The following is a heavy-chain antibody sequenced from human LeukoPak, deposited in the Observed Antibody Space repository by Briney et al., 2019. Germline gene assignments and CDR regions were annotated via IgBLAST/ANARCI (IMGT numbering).Heavy chain of an antibody. D-gene: IGHD2-15*01. CDR2: ISGNGGST. V-gene: IGHV3-23*01. CDR1: GFMSSSYA. J-gene: IGHJ6*02. CDR3: AKSHGGGTDYYYYYGMDV. Sequence: TGGSLRHSRAASGFMSSSYAMSRDRQAPGKGLELVSGISGNGGSTFYADSVKGRFTTSRDNSKNTLYLQMNSLRADDTAVYFCAKSHGGGTDYYYYYGMDVWGQGTTVTVS.